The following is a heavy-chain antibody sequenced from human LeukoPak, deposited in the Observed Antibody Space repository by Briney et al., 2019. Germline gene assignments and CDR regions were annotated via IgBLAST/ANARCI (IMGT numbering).Heavy chain of an antibody. J-gene: IGHJ4*02. CDR2: IRYDGSNK. CDR1: GFTFSNYD. Sequence: GRSLRLSCAASGFTFSNYDMHWVRQAPGKGLEWVALIRYDGSNKYYADSVKGRFTISRDNSKNTLYLQMNSLRAEDTAVYYCAKWEGVKFDYWGQGTLVTVSS. V-gene: IGHV3-30*02. CDR3: AKWEGVKFDY. D-gene: IGHD1-26*01.